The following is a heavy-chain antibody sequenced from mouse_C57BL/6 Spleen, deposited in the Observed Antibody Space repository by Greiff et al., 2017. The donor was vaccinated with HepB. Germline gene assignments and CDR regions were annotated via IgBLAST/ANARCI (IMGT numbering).Heavy chain of an antibody. J-gene: IGHJ2*01. D-gene: IGHD3-3*01. Sequence: VQLQQSGPELVRPGVSVKISCKGSGYTFTDYAMHWVKQSHAKSLEWIGGISTYYGDASYNQKFKDKAKMTVDKASSTAYMEVARLTSEDSAVYYCARRELGMDDWGQGTTLTVSS. CDR1: GYTFTDYA. CDR3: ARRELGMDD. V-gene: IGHV1-67*01. CDR2: ISTYYGDA.